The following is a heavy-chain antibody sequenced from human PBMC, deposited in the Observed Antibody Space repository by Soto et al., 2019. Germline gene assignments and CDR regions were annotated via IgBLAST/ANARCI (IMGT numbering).Heavy chain of an antibody. CDR3: AKDRALLVAYYYYGMDV. Sequence: QVQLVVSGGGVVQPGRSLRLSCAASGFTFSSYGMHWVRQAPGKGLEWVAVISYDGSNKYYGDSVKGRFTISRDNSKNTLYLQMNSLRAEDTAVYYCAKDRALLVAYYYYGMDVWGQGTTVTVSS. D-gene: IGHD2-15*01. CDR1: GFTFSSYG. CDR2: ISYDGSNK. V-gene: IGHV3-30*18. J-gene: IGHJ6*02.